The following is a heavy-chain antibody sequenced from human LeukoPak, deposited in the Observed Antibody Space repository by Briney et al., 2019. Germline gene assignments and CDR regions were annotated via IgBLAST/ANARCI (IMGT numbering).Heavy chain of an antibody. CDR2: ISNDGSNK. CDR1: RFTFSSYA. D-gene: IGHD3-22*01. CDR3: AKDRGYSDTSGFLDY. Sequence: PGGSLRLSCAASRFTFSSYAMGWVRQAPGKGLEWVAVISNDGSNKYHADSVRGRLTISRDNSKNTLYLQMNSLRVEDTAVYYCAKDRGYSDTSGFLDYWGQGTLVTASS. V-gene: IGHV3-30*18. J-gene: IGHJ4*02.